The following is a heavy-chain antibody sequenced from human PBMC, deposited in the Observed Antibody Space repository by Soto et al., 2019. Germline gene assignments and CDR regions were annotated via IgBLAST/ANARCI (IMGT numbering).Heavy chain of an antibody. CDR2: ISSTTNYI. CDR1: GFTFTRYS. CDR3: ARESEDLTSNFDY. V-gene: IGHV3-21*06. J-gene: IGHJ4*02. Sequence: GGSLRLSCAASGFTFTRYSMNWVRQAPGKGLEWVSSISSTTNYIYYGDSMKGRFTISRDNAKNSLYLEMNGLRAEDTAVYYCARESEDLTSNFDYWGQGTLVTVSS.